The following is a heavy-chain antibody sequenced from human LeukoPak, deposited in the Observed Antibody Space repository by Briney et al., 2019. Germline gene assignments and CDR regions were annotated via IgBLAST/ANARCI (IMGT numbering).Heavy chain of an antibody. Sequence: ASVKVTCKASGYTFTSYDINWVRQATGQGLEWMGWMNPNSGNTGYAQKFQGRVTMTRNTSISTAYMELSSLRSEDTAVYYCARGYYDSSGYSPFDYWGQGTLVTVSS. D-gene: IGHD3-22*01. CDR1: GYTFTSYD. CDR3: ARGYYDSSGYSPFDY. J-gene: IGHJ4*02. V-gene: IGHV1-8*01. CDR2: MNPNSGNT.